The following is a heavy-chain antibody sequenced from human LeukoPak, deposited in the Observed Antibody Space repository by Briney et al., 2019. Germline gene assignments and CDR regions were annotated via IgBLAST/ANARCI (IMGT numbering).Heavy chain of an antibody. CDR2: INNDGSST. J-gene: IGHJ4*02. D-gene: IGHD6-13*01. Sequence: GGSLRLSCGASGFTFSSYWMHWVRQAPGKGLVWVSRINNDGSSTSYADSVQGRFTISRDNAKNSLYLQMNSLRAEDTAVYYCARPGQQLVRSFDYWGQGTLVTVSS. CDR3: ARPGQQLVRSFDY. V-gene: IGHV3-74*01. CDR1: GFTFSSYW.